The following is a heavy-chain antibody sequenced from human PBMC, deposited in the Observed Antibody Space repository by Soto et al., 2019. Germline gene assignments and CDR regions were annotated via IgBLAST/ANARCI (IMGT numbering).Heavy chain of an antibody. V-gene: IGHV1-2*02. CDR1: GYTFTGYY. CDR3: AKGGAIVAAGARVYLYNAMDV. J-gene: IGHJ6*02. CDR2: INPNSGDT. D-gene: IGHD1-26*01. Sequence: QVQLVQSGTEVKMPGDSVKVSCKASGYTFTGYYVHWVRQAPGKGLEWRGWINPNSGDTYLAQRFQGRVTMNRDTSRGTAYMELRGLTSDDTAEYYCAKGGAIVAAGARVYLYNAMDVWGQGTTVTVSS.